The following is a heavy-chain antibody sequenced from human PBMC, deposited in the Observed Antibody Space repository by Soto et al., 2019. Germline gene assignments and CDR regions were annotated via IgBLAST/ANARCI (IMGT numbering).Heavy chain of an antibody. CDR3: ARASDSSPCTNGECSFHY. D-gene: IGHD2-8*01. Sequence: ASVKLSCKASGHTFTSFHHNWGLHATRQWPEWNGKMNPNSGNTGYAQKFQGRVTMTRNTSISTAYMELSSLISEDTAVYYCARASDSSPCTNGECSFHYWGQGTLVTVSS. V-gene: IGHV1-8*01. J-gene: IGHJ4*02. CDR1: GHTFTSFH. CDR2: MNPNSGNT.